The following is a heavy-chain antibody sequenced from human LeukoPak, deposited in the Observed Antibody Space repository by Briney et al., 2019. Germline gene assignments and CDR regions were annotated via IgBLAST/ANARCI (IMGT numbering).Heavy chain of an antibody. D-gene: IGHD2-21*01. CDR2: IKSDGSSI. J-gene: IGHJ4*02. Sequence: PGRSLRLSCVVSGFTFSSYWMHWVRQAPGKGLVWVSRIKSDGSSITHADSVRGRLTTSRDNAKNTLFLQMNSLRAEDTAVYYCARESVVPLDWWGQGTLVTVSS. CDR1: GFTFSSYW. CDR3: ARESVVPLDW. V-gene: IGHV3-74*01.